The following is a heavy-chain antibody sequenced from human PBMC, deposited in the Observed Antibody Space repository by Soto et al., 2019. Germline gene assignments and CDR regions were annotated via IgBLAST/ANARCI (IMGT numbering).Heavy chain of an antibody. D-gene: IGHD5-12*01. CDR1: GFTVSSNY. CDR3: ARVVVATLYEFSYYYYGMDV. CDR2: IYSGGST. J-gene: IGHJ6*02. Sequence: EVQLVESGGGLVQPGGSLRLSCAASGFTVSSNYMSWVRQAPGKGLEWVSVIYSGGSTYYADSVKGRFTISRHNSKNTLYLQMNSLRAEDTAVYYCARVVVATLYEFSYYYYGMDVWGQGTTVTVSS. V-gene: IGHV3-53*04.